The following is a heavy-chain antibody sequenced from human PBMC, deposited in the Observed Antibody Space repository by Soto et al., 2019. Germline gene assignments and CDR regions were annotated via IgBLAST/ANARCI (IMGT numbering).Heavy chain of an antibody. V-gene: IGHV3-23*01. CDR2: ISGTGGGT. CDR3: AKRAFYGSGIPNYYGMDV. Sequence: EVHLLESGGGLVQPGGSLRLSCAASGFTFSNYAMTWVRQAPGKGLEWVSVISGTGGGTNNADSAKGRFTTSRDNSKNTLDLQMNSLGAEDTAVYYCAKRAFYGSGIPNYYGMDVWGQGTAVTVSS. D-gene: IGHD3-10*01. CDR1: GFTFSNYA. J-gene: IGHJ6*01.